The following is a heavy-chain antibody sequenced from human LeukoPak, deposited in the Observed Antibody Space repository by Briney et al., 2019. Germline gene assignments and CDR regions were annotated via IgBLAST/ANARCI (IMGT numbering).Heavy chain of an antibody. CDR3: AKDRTTM. Sequence: GGSLRLSCATSGFTFSSYPLTWVRQAPGKGLERVSAIAISGDTTYYADSVKGRFTISRDNSKNTLYLQMNSLRAEDTAIYYCAKDRTTMWGQGTLVTVSS. V-gene: IGHV3-23*01. CDR2: IAISGDTT. D-gene: IGHD4/OR15-4a*01. CDR1: GFTFSSYP. J-gene: IGHJ4*02.